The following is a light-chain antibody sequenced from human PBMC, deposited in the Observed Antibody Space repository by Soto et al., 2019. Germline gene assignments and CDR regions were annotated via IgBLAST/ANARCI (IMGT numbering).Light chain of an antibody. V-gene: IGKV3-20*01. CDR3: QQYGSSIT. J-gene: IGKJ3*01. Sequence: EILLTQSPATLSLSPGERATLSCRASQSVNSNYLAWYQQKPGQAPRLLIHGASSRATGIPDRFSGSGSGTDFTLTISRLEPEDFAVYYCQQYGSSITFGPGTKVNIK. CDR2: GAS. CDR1: QSVNSNY.